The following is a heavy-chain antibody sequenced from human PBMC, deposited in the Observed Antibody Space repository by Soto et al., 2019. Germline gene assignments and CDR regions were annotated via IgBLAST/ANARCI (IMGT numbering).Heavy chain of an antibody. J-gene: IGHJ6*02. V-gene: IGHV3-64D*06. Sequence: GGSLRLSCSASGFTFISYAMHWVRQAPGKGLEYVSAISSNGGSTYYADSVKGRFTISRDNSKNTLYLQMSSLRAEDTAVYYCVKLGYCSGGSCHTPEYYYGMDVWGQGTTVTVSS. D-gene: IGHD2-15*01. CDR1: GFTFISYA. CDR2: ISSNGGST. CDR3: VKLGYCSGGSCHTPEYYYGMDV.